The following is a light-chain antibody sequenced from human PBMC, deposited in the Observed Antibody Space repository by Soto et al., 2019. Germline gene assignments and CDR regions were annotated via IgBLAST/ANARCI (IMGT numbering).Light chain of an antibody. CDR3: QHYGSSLIT. V-gene: IGKV3-20*01. J-gene: IGKJ5*01. Sequence: EIVLTRSPGTLSLSPGERATLSCRASQSVSSIYLAWYQQKPGQAPRLLIYGASTRATGIPDRFSGSGSGTDFTLTISRLEPEDFAVYFCQHYGSSLITFGQGTRLEIK. CDR2: GAS. CDR1: QSVSSIY.